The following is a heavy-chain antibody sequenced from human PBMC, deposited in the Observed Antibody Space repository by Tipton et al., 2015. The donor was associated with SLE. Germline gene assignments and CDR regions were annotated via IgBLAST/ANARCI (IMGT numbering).Heavy chain of an antibody. CDR2: IKQDGSEK. J-gene: IGHJ4*02. V-gene: IGHV3-7*03. CDR1: GFTFSSYW. D-gene: IGHD5-18*01. Sequence: SLRLSCAASGFTFSSYWMNWVRQAPGKGLEWVANIKQDGSEKYYVDSVKGRFTMSRDNAKNSLYLQMNSLRVEDTAVYYCARGSGYSYGQIFHYWGQGTLVTVSS. CDR3: ARGSGYSYGQIFHY.